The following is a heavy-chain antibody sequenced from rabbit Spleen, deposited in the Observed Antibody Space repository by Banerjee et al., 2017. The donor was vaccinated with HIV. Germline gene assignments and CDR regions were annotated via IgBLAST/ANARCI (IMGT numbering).Heavy chain of an antibody. J-gene: IGHJ4*01. CDR2: IDPLFDNT. CDR1: GLDFSTYS. V-gene: IGHV1S47*01. D-gene: IGHD2-1*01. CDR3: ASDHYGVGVFSL. Sequence: QEQLVESGGGLVQPGGSLKLSCKASGLDFSTYSMSWVHQAPGKGLEWIGFIDPLFDNTYYANWVNGRFSISGENTPNTLYLQLISVTAADTATCFCASDHYGVGVFSLWGQGTLVTVS.